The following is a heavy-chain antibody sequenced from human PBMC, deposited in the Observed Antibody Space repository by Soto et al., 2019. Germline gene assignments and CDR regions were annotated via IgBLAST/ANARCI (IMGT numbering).Heavy chain of an antibody. CDR3: AKGFRYCSGGSCYSLDY. CDR2: ISYDGSNK. CDR1: GFTFSSYG. V-gene: IGHV3-30*18. D-gene: IGHD2-15*01. Sequence: QVQLVESGGGVVQPGRSLRLSCAASGFTFSSYGMHWVRQAPGKGLEWVAVISYDGSNKYYADSVKGRFTISRDNSKNTHYLQMNSLRAEDTAVYYCAKGFRYCSGGSCYSLDYWGQGTLVTVSS. J-gene: IGHJ4*02.